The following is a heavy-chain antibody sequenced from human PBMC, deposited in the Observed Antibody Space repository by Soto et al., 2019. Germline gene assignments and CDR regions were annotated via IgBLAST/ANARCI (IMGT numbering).Heavy chain of an antibody. Sequence: QVQLVQSGAEVKKPGPSVKVSCKTSGVSFNNNGIGWVRQAPGQGLEWMGGVSPPFRTSNYARKFQGRISITTDASTGTVNMELSSLTSEDTAQYYCARVLYYGSGSYSPYGMDVWGQGTTVTVSS. CDR3: ARVLYYGSGSYSPYGMDV. CDR2: VSPPFRTS. J-gene: IGHJ6*02. CDR1: GVSFNNNG. D-gene: IGHD3-10*01. V-gene: IGHV1-69*01.